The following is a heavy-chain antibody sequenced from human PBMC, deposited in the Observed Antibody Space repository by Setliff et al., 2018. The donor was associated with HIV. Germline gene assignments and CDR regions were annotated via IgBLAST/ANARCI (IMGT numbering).Heavy chain of an antibody. V-gene: IGHV3-48*04. CDR2: ISDSGRTI. CDR3: AKMGATWFDP. CDR1: GFTFSDYT. J-gene: IGHJ5*02. Sequence: WGSLRLSCAASGFTFSDYTMNWVRQAPGKGLEWLSYISDSGRTIYYAGSVKGRFTISRDNAKNSLYLQMNRLRAEDTAVYYCAKMGATWFDPWGQGTLVTVSS. D-gene: IGHD1-26*01.